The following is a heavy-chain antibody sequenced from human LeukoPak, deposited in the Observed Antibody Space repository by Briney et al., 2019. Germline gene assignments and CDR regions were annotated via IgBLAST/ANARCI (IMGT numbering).Heavy chain of an antibody. CDR1: GFTFSSYA. V-gene: IGHV3-30-3*01. CDR3: ARHRNLTNDY. CDR2: ISYDGSNK. Sequence: PGGSLRLSCAASGFTFSSYAMHWVRQAPGKGLEWVAVISYDGSNKYYADSVKSRFTISRDNSKNTLYLQMNSLRAEDTAVYYCARHRNLTNDYWGQGTLVTVSS. J-gene: IGHJ4*02.